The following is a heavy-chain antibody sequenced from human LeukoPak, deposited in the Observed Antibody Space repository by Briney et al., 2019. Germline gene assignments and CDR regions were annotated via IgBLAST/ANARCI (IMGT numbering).Heavy chain of an antibody. J-gene: IGHJ5*02. CDR3: ARVWGGDADHNWFDP. Sequence: GASVKVSCKASGYTFTSYAMNWVRQAPGQGLEWMGIINPSGGSTSYAQKFQGRVTMTRDTSTSTVYMELSSLRSEDTAVYYCARVWGGDADHNWFDPWGQGTLVTVSS. CDR2: INPSGGST. D-gene: IGHD2-21*02. V-gene: IGHV1-46*01. CDR1: GYTFTSYA.